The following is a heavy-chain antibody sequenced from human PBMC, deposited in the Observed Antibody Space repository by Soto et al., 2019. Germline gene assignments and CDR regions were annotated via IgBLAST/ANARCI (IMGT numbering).Heavy chain of an antibody. CDR3: VMVDNYVTPTPQDV. CDR1: GYIFVNYG. CDR2: ISPYTGNT. J-gene: IGHJ6*02. V-gene: IGHV1-18*01. D-gene: IGHD3-16*01. Sequence: QVQRVQSGDEVKKPGASVKVSCKASGYIFVNYGIAWVRQAPGQGLEWMGWISPYTGNTHSATKIQGRLTMTTDTFTSKAYMVLGSLTSDDTAVYYCVMVDNYVTPTPQDVWGQGTTVTVSS.